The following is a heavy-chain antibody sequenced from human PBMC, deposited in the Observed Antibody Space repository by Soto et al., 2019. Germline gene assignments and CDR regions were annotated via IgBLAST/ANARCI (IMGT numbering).Heavy chain of an antibody. V-gene: IGHV1-69*13. D-gene: IGHD2-2*01. CDR1: GGTFSSYA. J-gene: IGHJ4*02. Sequence: ASVKVSCKACGGTFSSYAISWLRQAPGQGLEWMGGIIPIFGTANYAQKFQGRVTITADESTSTAYMELSSLRSEDTAVYYCARDLVGYCSSTSCFPFDYWGQGTLVTVSS. CDR2: IIPIFGTA. CDR3: ARDLVGYCSSTSCFPFDY.